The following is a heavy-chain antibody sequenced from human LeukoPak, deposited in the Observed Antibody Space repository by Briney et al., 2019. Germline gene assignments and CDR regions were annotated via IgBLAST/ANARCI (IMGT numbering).Heavy chain of an antibody. CDR3: WVPATAGEADY. Sequence: PPGGSLRLSCAAPGFSFSGYWMHWVRQAPGKGLVWISRINSDGSTTNYADSVNGRFTISRDNAKNTLYLQMNSLRPEDTAVYFCWVPATAGEADYWGQGALVTVSS. CDR1: GFSFSGYW. V-gene: IGHV3-74*01. J-gene: IGHJ4*02. D-gene: IGHD3-16*01. CDR2: INSDGSTT.